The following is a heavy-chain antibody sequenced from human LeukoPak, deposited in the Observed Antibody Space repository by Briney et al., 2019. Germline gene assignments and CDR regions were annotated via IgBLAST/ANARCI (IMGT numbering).Heavy chain of an antibody. J-gene: IGHJ4*02. CDR1: GFTFSSFE. V-gene: IGHV3-48*03. D-gene: IGHD3-9*01. Sequence: GGSLRLSCAASGFTFSSFEMNWVRQAPGRGLEWLSHISTSCSTKYYANSVKGRFNISRDNAKNSLYLQVNSLRAEYTAVYYCARVGLSDILTGYIPFDYWGQGTLVTVSS. CDR3: ARVGLSDILTGYIPFDY. CDR2: ISTSCSTK.